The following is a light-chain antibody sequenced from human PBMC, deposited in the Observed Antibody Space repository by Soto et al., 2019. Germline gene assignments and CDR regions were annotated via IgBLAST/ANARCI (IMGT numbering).Light chain of an antibody. CDR2: EVN. J-gene: IGLJ1*01. V-gene: IGLV2-23*02. Sequence: QSALTQPASVSGSPGQSITISCTGTSSDVGKYDLVSWYQQHPGKAPKLIIYEVNERPSGVSNRFSGSKSGNTASLTISGLQAEDEADYYCCSYAGSATDVFGTGTKVTVL. CDR3: CSYAGSATDV. CDR1: SSDVGKYDL.